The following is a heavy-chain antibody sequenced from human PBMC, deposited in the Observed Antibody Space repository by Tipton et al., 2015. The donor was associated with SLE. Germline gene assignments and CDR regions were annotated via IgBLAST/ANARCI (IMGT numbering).Heavy chain of an antibody. V-gene: IGHV5-51*01. D-gene: IGHD4-23*01. CDR3: ARQRTTVVTHDAFDI. Sequence: VQLVQSGAEVKKPGESLKISCKGSGYSFTSYWIGWVRQMPGKGLEWMGIIYPGDSDTRYSPSFQGQVTISADKSISTAYLQWSSLKASDTAMYYCARQRTTVVTHDAFDIWGQRTMVTVSS. CDR2: IYPGDSDT. J-gene: IGHJ3*02. CDR1: GYSFTSYW.